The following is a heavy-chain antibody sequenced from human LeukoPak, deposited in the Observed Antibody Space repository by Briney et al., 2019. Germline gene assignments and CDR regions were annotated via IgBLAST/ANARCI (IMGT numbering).Heavy chain of an antibody. Sequence: QPGRSLRLSCAASGFTFSTYTMHWVRQAPGKGLEWVALISSDGTNKYYADSVKGRFTISRDSSKNTLYLQMNSLRAEDTAFYYCARDISGTGDYWGQGTLVTVSS. CDR2: ISSDGTNK. V-gene: IGHV3-30-3*01. CDR1: GFTFSTYT. D-gene: IGHD1-20*01. J-gene: IGHJ4*02. CDR3: ARDISGTGDY.